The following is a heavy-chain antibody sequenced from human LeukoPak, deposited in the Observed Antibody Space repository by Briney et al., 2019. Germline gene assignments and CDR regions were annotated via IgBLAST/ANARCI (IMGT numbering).Heavy chain of an antibody. CDR3: ARDGEPAVPGGAYFYGMDV. D-gene: IGHD6-19*01. J-gene: IGHJ6*02. CDR2: INPSGGGT. CDR1: GYTFTSYY. Sequence: ASVKVSYKASGYTFTSYYMHWIRQAPRQGLEWMGIINPSGGGTSYAQKFQGRVTMTGDTSTSTVYMELSSLTSDDTAVYYCARDGEPAVPGGAYFYGMDVWGQGTTVTVSS. V-gene: IGHV1-46*01.